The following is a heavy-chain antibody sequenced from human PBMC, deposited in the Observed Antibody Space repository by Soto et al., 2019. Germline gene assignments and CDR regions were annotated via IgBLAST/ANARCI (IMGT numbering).Heavy chain of an antibody. D-gene: IGHD1-26*01. V-gene: IGHV1-18*01. J-gene: IGHJ5*02. CDR3: ARENKWELSHWFDP. CDR2: IRIYSGNT. Sequence: QVHLVQSGPEVKKPGASVKVSCKASGYNFTSYGISWVRQAPGQGLEWMGWIRIYSGNTKYAQKFQGRVTMTTDTSTTTAYMELRSLRSDDTAVYYCARENKWELSHWFDPWGQGTQVTVSS. CDR1: GYNFTSYG.